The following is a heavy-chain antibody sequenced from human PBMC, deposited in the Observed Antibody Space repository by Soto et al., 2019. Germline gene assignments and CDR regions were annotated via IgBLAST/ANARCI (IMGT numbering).Heavy chain of an antibody. V-gene: IGHV4-4*07. CDR2: IYTSENT. Sequence: SETLSLTCTVSGGSISGYYWSWIRQTAEKGLEWIGRIYTSENTDYSPSLKSRVTMSLDTSKNQFSLKLTSVTAADTAVYYCARGGARAVAAMFDYWGPGSLVPVSS. J-gene: IGHJ4*02. CDR1: GGSISGYY. D-gene: IGHD2-15*01. CDR3: ARGGARAVAAMFDY.